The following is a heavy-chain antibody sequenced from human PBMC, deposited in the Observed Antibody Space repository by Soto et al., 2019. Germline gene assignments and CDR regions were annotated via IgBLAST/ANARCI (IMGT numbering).Heavy chain of an antibody. CDR2: MNPNSGNT. V-gene: IGHV1-8*01. J-gene: IGHJ5*02. Sequence: QVQLVQSGAEVKKPGASVKVSCKASGYTFTSYDINWVRQATGQGLEWMGWMNPNSGNTAYAQKFQGRVTMTRNTSNGAAEMGWGGLRSEDTAVLYWGREPTGGGGNWFDPWGQGTLVTVSS. D-gene: IGHD1-1*01. CDR1: GYTFTSYD. CDR3: GREPTGGGGNWFDP.